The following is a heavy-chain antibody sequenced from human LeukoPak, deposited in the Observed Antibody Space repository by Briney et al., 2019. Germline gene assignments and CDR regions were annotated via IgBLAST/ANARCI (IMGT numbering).Heavy chain of an antibody. CDR3: ARDNDGRRGYFDY. CDR2: IWYDGSNK. Sequence: GGSLRLSCAASGFTFGSYGMHWVRQAPGKGLEWVAVIWYDGSNKYYADSVKGRFTISRDNSKNTLYLQMNSLRAEDTAVYYCARDNDGRRGYFDYWGQGTLVTVSS. D-gene: IGHD2-8*01. CDR1: GFTFGSYG. J-gene: IGHJ4*02. V-gene: IGHV3-33*01.